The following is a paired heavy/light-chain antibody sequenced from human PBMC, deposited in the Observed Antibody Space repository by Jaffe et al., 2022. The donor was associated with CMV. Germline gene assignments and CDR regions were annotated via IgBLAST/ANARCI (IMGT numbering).Light chain of an antibody. CDR3: QQYGSSPPWT. CDR1: QSVSSNF. CDR2: GAS. V-gene: IGKV3-20*01. Sequence: EIVLTQAPGTLSLSPGERATLSCRASQSVSSNFLAWYRQKVGQAPRLLIYGASIRASGIPDRFSGSGSGTDFTLTISRLEPEDFAVYYCQQYGSSPPWTFGQGTKVEIK. J-gene: IGKJ1*01.
Heavy chain of an antibody. V-gene: IGHV3-74*01. J-gene: IGHJ5*02. Sequence: EPQLVESGGGLVQPGGSLRLSCEASGFMFSAYWIHWLRQTPGKGLMWVSRINDDGTTTNYGDSVKGRFTISRDNAKNIVYLQMNSLGGDDTAMYYCARSGNTYYGANWFDPWGQGTQVTVSS. CDR1: GFMFSAYW. CDR3: ARSGNTYYGANWFDP. D-gene: IGHD3-10*01. CDR2: INDDGTTT.